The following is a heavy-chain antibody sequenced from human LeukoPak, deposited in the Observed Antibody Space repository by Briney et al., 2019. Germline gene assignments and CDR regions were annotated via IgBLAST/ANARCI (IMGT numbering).Heavy chain of an antibody. V-gene: IGHV3-43*01. J-gene: IGHJ4*02. CDR2: INWDGGST. CDR1: GFTFSNYW. CDR3: VKDMTRDSSGQLDY. D-gene: IGHD3-22*01. Sequence: PGGSLRLSCAASGFTFSNYWMSWVRQAPGKGLEWVSLINWDGGSTYYADSVKGRFTMSRDNSKNSLYLQMNSLRTEDTALYHCVKDMTRDSSGQLDYWGQGTLVTVSS.